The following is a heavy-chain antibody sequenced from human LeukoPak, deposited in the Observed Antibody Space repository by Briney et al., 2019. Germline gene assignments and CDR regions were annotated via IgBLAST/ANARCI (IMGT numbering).Heavy chain of an antibody. CDR3: ARVTLYCSSTSCHLFDY. CDR2: IYYSGST. J-gene: IGHJ4*02. Sequence: SETLSLTCAVYGGSFSGYYWSWIRQPPGKGLEWIGSIYYSGSTYYDPSLKSRVTISVDTSKNQFSLKLSSVTAADTAVYYCARVTLYCSSTSCHLFDYWGQGTLVTVSS. D-gene: IGHD2-2*01. V-gene: IGHV4-34*01. CDR1: GGSFSGYY.